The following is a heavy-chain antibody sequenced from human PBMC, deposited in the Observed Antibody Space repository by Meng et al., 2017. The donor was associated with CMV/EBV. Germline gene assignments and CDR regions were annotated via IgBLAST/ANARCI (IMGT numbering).Heavy chain of an antibody. J-gene: IGHJ5*02. Sequence: YTFTSYDINWVRQASGQGLEWMGWMNPNSGNTGYAQKFQGRVTMTRNTSISTAYMELSSLRSEDTAVYYCARGPYSSSWYGYWFDPWGQGTLVTVSS. CDR2: MNPNSGNT. V-gene: IGHV1-8*01. CDR1: YTFTSYD. CDR3: ARGPYSSSWYGYWFDP. D-gene: IGHD6-13*01.